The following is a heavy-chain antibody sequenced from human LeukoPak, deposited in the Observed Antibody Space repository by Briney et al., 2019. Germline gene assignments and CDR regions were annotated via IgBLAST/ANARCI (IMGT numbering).Heavy chain of an antibody. CDR2: ISGSGGST. D-gene: IGHD3-22*01. CDR3: AKDPYDSSGYFFDY. CDR1: GFTFSSYS. V-gene: IGHV3-23*01. J-gene: IGHJ4*02. Sequence: GGSPRLSCAASGFTFSSYSMNWVRQAPGKGLEWVSAISGSGGSTYYADSVKGRFTISRDNSKNTLYLQMNSLRAEDTAVYYCAKDPYDSSGYFFDYWGQGTLVTVSS.